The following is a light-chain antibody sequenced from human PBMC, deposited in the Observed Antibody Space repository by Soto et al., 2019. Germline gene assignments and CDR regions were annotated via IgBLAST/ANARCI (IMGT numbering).Light chain of an antibody. V-gene: IGKV4-1*01. Sequence: DIVMTQSPDSLAVSLGETATINCKSSYSLLYSSNNNNYFAWYQQKPGQPPKLLFYWASTRESVVPNRFSASGSGTDFSLTISSLQAEDVAVYYCQQYYRSPRTFGQGTQV. CDR3: QQYYRSPRT. CDR2: WAS. J-gene: IGKJ1*01. CDR1: YSLLYSSNNNNY.